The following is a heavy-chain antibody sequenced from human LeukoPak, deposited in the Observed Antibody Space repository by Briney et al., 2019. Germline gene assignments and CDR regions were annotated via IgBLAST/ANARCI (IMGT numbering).Heavy chain of an antibody. Sequence: GGSLRLSCAASGFTFSDHYMDWVRQAPGKGLEWVGRTRNKANSYTTEYAASVKGRFTISRDDSKNSLYLQMNSLETEDTAVYYCARAHYYGSGSYPLDYWGQGTLVTVSS. CDR1: GFTFSDHY. V-gene: IGHV3-72*01. CDR2: TRNKANSYTT. D-gene: IGHD3-10*01. CDR3: ARAHYYGSGSYPLDY. J-gene: IGHJ4*02.